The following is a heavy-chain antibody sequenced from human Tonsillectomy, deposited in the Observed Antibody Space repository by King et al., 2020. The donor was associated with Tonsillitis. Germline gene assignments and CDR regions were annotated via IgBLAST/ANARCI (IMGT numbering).Heavy chain of an antibody. J-gene: IGHJ6*02. CDR1: GFTFSSYG. V-gene: IGHV3-30*18. CDR3: AKESRCVRGVIKEPYYYYGMDV. D-gene: IGHD3-10*02. CDR2: ISYDGSNK. Sequence: VQLVESGGGVVQPGRSLRLSCAASGFTFSSYGMHWVRQAPGKGLEWVAVISYDGSNKYYADSVKGRFTISRDNSKNTLYLQMNSLRVADTAVYYCAKESRCVRGVIKEPYYYYGMDVWGQGATVTVSS.